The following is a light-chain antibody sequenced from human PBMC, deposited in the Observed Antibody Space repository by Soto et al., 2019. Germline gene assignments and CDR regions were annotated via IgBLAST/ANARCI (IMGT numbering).Light chain of an antibody. J-gene: IGKJ1*01. CDR1: QSVSSSY. V-gene: IGKV3-20*01. Sequence: ETVLTQSPGTLSLSPGESATLSCRAGQSVSSSYLAWYQQKPGQAPRLLIYGASSRATGIPDRFSGSGSGTDFTLTIRRLEPEDFAVYYCQHYGRSPPSWTFGQGTKVEIK. CDR3: QHYGRSPPSWT. CDR2: GAS.